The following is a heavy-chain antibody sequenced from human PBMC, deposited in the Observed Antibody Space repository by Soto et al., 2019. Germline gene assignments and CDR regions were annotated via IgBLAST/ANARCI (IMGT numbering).Heavy chain of an antibody. D-gene: IGHD2-2*01. CDR1: GGSFSGYY. Sequence: QVQLQQGGAGLLKPSETLSLTCAVYGGSFSGYYWSGMRQPPGKGLEWIGEINESGSTNYYPSLKSQVTISEDTSKNQLSLNLSPVTAADTAVYYCARVEIIVVVPAAMGGKWFDPWGQGTLVTVSS. CDR2: INESGST. V-gene: IGHV4-34*01. CDR3: ARVEIIVVVPAAMGGKWFDP. J-gene: IGHJ5*02.